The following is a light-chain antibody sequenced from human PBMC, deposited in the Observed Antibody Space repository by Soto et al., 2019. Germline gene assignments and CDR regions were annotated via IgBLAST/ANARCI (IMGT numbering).Light chain of an antibody. J-gene: IGKJ1*01. CDR2: WAS. Sequence: DIVLTQSPDSLAVSLGERATINCKSSQSVSYSSNNKNYLAWYQQKPGQPPKLLIYWASTRESGVPDRFSGSGSGTDFTRTISSLQAEDVAVYYCQQYYSTPPTFGQGTKVEIK. V-gene: IGKV4-1*01. CDR1: QSVSYSSNNKNY. CDR3: QQYYSTPPT.